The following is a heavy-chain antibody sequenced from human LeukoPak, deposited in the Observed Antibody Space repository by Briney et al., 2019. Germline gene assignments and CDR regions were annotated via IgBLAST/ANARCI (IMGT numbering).Heavy chain of an antibody. D-gene: IGHD2-15*01. CDR2: ISTSGDNT. CDR1: GFTFSNYA. V-gene: IGHV3-23*01. CDR3: AKNRGYCSGGSCYGDY. Sequence: GGALRLSCAASGFTFSNYAMSWARQAPGKGLEWVSTISTSGDNTYFADSVKGRFTISRDISKNTLYLQMNSLRVEDTAVYYCAKNRGYCSGGSCYGDYWGQGTLVTVSS. J-gene: IGHJ4*02.